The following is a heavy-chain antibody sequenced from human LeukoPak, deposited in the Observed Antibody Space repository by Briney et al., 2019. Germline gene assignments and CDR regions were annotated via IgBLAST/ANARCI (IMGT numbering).Heavy chain of an antibody. Sequence: QPGGPLRLSCAASGFTFSSYAMSWVRQAPGKGLEWVAVISYDGSNKYYADSVKGRFTISRDNSKNTLYLQMNSLRAEDTAVYYCAKGLSGDYLSLFDYWGQGTLVTVSS. V-gene: IGHV3-30*04. J-gene: IGHJ4*02. CDR3: AKGLSGDYLSLFDY. CDR1: GFTFSSYA. CDR2: ISYDGSNK. D-gene: IGHD2-21*02.